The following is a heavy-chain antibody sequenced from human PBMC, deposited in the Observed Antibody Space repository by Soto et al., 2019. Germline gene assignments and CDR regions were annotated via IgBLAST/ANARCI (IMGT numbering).Heavy chain of an antibody. CDR2: ISAYNGDT. V-gene: IGHV1-18*04. Sequence: ASVKVSCKASGYMFRSYDISWVRQAPGKGLEWMGWISAYNGDTKYAQKFQGRVTLTTETSTTTAYMELRSLGSDDTAVYYCARDWANAFDIWGQGTMVTVSS. D-gene: IGHD3-16*01. CDR3: ARDWANAFDI. CDR1: GYMFRSYD. J-gene: IGHJ3*02.